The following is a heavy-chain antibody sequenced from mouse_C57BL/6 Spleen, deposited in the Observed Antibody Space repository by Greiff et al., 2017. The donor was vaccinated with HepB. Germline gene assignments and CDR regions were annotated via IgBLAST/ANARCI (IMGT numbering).Heavy chain of an antibody. Sequence: QVQLQQPGAELVKPGASVKMSCKASGYTFTSYWITWVKQRPGQGLEWIGDIYPGSGSTNYNEKFKSKATLTVDTSYSTAYMPLSSLTSEDSAVYYCARGGLRDSSGPSWFAYWGQGTLVTVSA. J-gene: IGHJ3*01. CDR1: GYTFTSYW. CDR3: ARGGLRDSSGPSWFAY. CDR2: IYPGSGST. V-gene: IGHV1-55*01. D-gene: IGHD3-2*02.